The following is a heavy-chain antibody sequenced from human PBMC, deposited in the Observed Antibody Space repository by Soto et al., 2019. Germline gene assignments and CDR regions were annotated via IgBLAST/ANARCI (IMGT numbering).Heavy chain of an antibody. CDR2: ISAYNGNT. D-gene: IGHD6-19*01. CDR3: ARDSDSSGWYEDAFDI. J-gene: IGHJ3*02. Sequence: ASVKVSCKASGYTFTSYGISWVRQAPGQGLEWMGWISAYNGNTNYAQKLQGRVTMTTDTSTSTAYMELRSLRSDDTAVYYCARDSDSSGWYEDAFDIWGQGTMDTVSS. CDR1: GYTFTSYG. V-gene: IGHV1-18*01.